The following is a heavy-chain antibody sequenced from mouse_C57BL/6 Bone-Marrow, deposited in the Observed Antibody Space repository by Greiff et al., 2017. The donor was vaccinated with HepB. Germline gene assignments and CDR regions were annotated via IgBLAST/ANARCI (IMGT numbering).Heavy chain of an antibody. CDR1: GYTFTSYW. CDR3: ARNNWAMDY. Sequence: QVQLKQRGAELVRPGSSVKLSCKASGYTFTSYWMDWVKQRPGQGLEWIGNIYPSDSETHYNQKFKDKATLTVDKSSSTAYMQLSSLTSEDSAVYYCARNNWAMDYWGQGTSVTVSS. V-gene: IGHV1-61*01. CDR2: IYPSDSET. J-gene: IGHJ4*01.